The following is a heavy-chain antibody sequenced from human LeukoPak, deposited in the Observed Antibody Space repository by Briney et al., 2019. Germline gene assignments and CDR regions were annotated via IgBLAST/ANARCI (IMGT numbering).Heavy chain of an antibody. CDR2: IWYDGSNK. D-gene: IGHD3-10*01. V-gene: IGHV3-33*01. CDR1: GFTFSSYG. Sequence: GGSLRLSCAASGFTFSSYGMHWVRQAPGKGLEWVAVIWYDGSNKYYADSVKGRFTISRDNSKNTLYLQMNSLRAEDTAVYYCARLSYGSGSPDPWGQGTLVTVSS. CDR3: ARLSYGSGSPDP. J-gene: IGHJ5*02.